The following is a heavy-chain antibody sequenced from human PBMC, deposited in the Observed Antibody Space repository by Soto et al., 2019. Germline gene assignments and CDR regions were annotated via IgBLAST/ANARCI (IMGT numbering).Heavy chain of an antibody. CDR2: IWYDGSNK. V-gene: IGHV3-33*01. D-gene: IGHD3-3*01. CDR3: ARDIKSGDYDFWSGYYTGSYYYYGMDV. CDR1: GFTFSSYG. J-gene: IGHJ6*02. Sequence: QVQLVESGGGVVQPGRSLRLSCAASGFTFSSYGMHWVRQAPGKGLEWVAVIWYDGSNKYYADSVKGRFTISRDNSKNTLYLQMNSLRAEDTAVYYCARDIKSGDYDFWSGYYTGSYYYYGMDVWGQGTTVTVSS.